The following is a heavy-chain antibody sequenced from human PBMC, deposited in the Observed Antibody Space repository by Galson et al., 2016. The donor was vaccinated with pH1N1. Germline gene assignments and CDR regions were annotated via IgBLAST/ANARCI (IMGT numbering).Heavy chain of an antibody. V-gene: IGHV3-48*04. CDR2: IGSKTSTT. D-gene: IGHD1-1*01. Sequence: SLRLSCAASGFTFSNFNMNWVRQTPGKGLEWVSFIGSKTSTTYSADSVRGRFTIARDNAKNSLYLQMNSLRVEDTAMYYCARDDGTYHRDSRGAFDLWGQGTMVAVSS. CDR3: ARDDGTYHRDSRGAFDL. J-gene: IGHJ3*01. CDR1: GFTFSNFN.